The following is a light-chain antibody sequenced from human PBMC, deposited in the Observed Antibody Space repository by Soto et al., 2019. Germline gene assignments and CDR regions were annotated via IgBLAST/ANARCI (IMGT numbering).Light chain of an antibody. CDR3: HQRQSWPRT. V-gene: IGKV3-15*01. CDR2: GAS. Sequence: EPMMTQSPDTLSVSLGERATLSCRASQSLRSRLAWYQQIPGQAPRLLIYGASTRATGIPARFSGSGSGTEFTLTISDVQPEDFAVYYCHQRQSWPRTFGQGTKVDIK. CDR1: QSLRSR. J-gene: IGKJ1*01.